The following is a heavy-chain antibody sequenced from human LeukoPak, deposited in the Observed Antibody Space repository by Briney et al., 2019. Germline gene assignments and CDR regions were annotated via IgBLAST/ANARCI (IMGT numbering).Heavy chain of an antibody. CDR1: GYTFTGYY. J-gene: IGHJ4*02. CDR2: INPNSGGT. CDR3: ARDLTTAMVTSDY. Sequence: ASVKVSCKASGYTFTGYYMHWVRQAPGQGLEWMGWINPNSGGTNYAQKFQGGVTMTRDTSISTAYMELSRLRSDDTAVYYCARDLTTAMVTSDYWGQGTLVTVSS. D-gene: IGHD5-18*01. V-gene: IGHV1-2*02.